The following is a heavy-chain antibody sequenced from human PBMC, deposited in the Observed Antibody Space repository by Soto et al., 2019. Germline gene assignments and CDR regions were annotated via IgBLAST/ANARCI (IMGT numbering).Heavy chain of an antibody. Sequence: SVKVSCKASGGAFSSYAISWVRQAPGQGLEWMGEIIPIFGTANYAQKFQGRVTITADESTSTAYMELSSLRSEDTAVYYCARDRGPSSGYYPYWFDPWGQGTLVTVSS. CDR1: GGAFSSYA. V-gene: IGHV1-69*13. CDR3: ARDRGPSSGYYPYWFDP. CDR2: IIPIFGTA. D-gene: IGHD3-22*01. J-gene: IGHJ5*02.